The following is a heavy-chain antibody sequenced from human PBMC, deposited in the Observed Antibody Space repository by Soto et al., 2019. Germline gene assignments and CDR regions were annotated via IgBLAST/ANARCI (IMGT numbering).Heavy chain of an antibody. CDR3: AKNRDYDYDAFDV. CDR2: ITGNSAFT. Sequence: EVQLLQSGGGLVQPGGSLRLSCAGSGFTLNRNAMSWVRQAPGKGLEWVSGITGNSAFTYYADSVKGRFIISRDNSKNTLYLQINTLRVEDTAVYYCAKNRDYDYDAFDVWGQGTVVTVSS. J-gene: IGHJ3*01. D-gene: IGHD3-16*01. CDR1: GFTLNRNA. V-gene: IGHV3-23*01.